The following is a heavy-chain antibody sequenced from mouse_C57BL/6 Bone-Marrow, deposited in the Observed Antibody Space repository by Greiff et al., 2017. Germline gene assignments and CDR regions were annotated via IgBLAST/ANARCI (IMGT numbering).Heavy chain of an antibody. D-gene: IGHD2-5*01. J-gene: IGHJ2*01. CDR1: GYTFTDHT. CDR2: IYPRDGST. CDR3: ARRSNYVGHFDY. Sequence: VQRVESDAELVKPGASVKISCKVSGYTFTDHTIHWMKQRPEQGLEWIGYIYPRDGSTKYNEKFKGKATLTADKSSSTAYMQLNSLTSEDSAVYFCARRSNYVGHFDYWGQGTTLTVSS. V-gene: IGHV1-78*01.